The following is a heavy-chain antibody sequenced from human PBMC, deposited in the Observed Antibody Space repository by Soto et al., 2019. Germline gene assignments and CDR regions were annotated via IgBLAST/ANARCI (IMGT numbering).Heavy chain of an antibody. CDR3: AKSGSHSYFDY. Sequence: GGSLRLSCAASEFTFSSYAMTWVRLAPGKGLEWVSSISTSAGNTYYADSVKGRFTISRDNSKNTLYLQMNSLRADDTAVYYCAKSGSHSYFDYWGQGTLVTVSS. J-gene: IGHJ4*02. V-gene: IGHV3-23*01. CDR2: ISTSAGNT. CDR1: EFTFSSYA. D-gene: IGHD1-26*01.